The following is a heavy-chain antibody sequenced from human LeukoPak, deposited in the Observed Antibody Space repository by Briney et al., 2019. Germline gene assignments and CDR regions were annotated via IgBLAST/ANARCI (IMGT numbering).Heavy chain of an antibody. CDR3: AKRGVVIRVILVGFHKEAYYFDS. CDR2: IRSTGETI. Sequence: GGSLRLSCAASGFTFSSYSMSWVRQAPGKGLEWFSYIRSTGETIYYADSVKGRFTISRDNPKNTLYLQMNSLRVEDTAVYFCAKRGVVIRVILVGFHKEAYYFDSWGQGALVTVSS. J-gene: IGHJ4*02. V-gene: IGHV3-48*01. D-gene: IGHD3-22*01. CDR1: GFTFSSYS.